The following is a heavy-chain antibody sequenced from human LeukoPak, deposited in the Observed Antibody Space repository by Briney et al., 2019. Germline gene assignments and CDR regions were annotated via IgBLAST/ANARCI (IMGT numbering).Heavy chain of an antibody. CDR1: GFTFSTYW. CDR2: IKEDGSQK. V-gene: IGHV3-7*01. Sequence: GGSLRLSCEGSGFTFSTYWFSWVRQAPGKGLEWVANIKEDGSQKYYGDSVKGRITISRDNTRNSVYLQITSLRAEDTAVYYCARDKIKTTVFEHWGQGILVTVSS. J-gene: IGHJ5*02. CDR3: ARDKIKTTVFEH. D-gene: IGHD1-1*01.